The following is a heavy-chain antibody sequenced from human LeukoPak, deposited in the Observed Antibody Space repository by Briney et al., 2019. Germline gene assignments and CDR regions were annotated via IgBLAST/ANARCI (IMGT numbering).Heavy chain of an antibody. D-gene: IGHD3-10*01. Sequence: GGSLRLSCAASGFTYNSYAMHWVRQAPGKGLEWVAVISYDGSNKYYADSVKGRFTISRDNSKNTLYLQMNSLRAEDTAVYYCARAPGGRITMVRGEGYFDYWGQGTLVTVSS. J-gene: IGHJ4*02. CDR2: ISYDGSNK. CDR1: GFTYNSYA. CDR3: ARAPGGRITMVRGEGYFDY. V-gene: IGHV3-30*04.